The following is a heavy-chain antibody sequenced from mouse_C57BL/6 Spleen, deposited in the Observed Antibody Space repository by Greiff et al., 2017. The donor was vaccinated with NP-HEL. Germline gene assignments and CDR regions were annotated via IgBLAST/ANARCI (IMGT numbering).Heavy chain of an antibody. CDR2: IYPGDGDT. D-gene: IGHD1-1*01. Sequence: QVQLQQSGPELVKPGASVKISCKASGYAFSSSWMNWVKQRPGKGLEWIGRIYPGDGDTNYNGKFKGKATLTADKSSSTAYMQLSSLTSEDSAVYFCARYYYGSSEVAYWGQGTLVTVSA. V-gene: IGHV1-82*01. CDR3: ARYYYGSSEVAY. J-gene: IGHJ3*01. CDR1: GYAFSSSW.